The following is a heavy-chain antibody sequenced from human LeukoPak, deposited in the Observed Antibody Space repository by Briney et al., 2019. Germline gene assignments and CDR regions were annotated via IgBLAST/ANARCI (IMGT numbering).Heavy chain of an antibody. CDR2: IYHSGST. Sequence: PSETLSLTCAVSGYSISSGYYWGWIRQPPGKGLGWIGSIYHSGSTYYNPSLKSRVTISVDTSKNQFSLKLSSVTAADTAVYYCARSLWFGEFYFDYWGQGTLVTVSS. D-gene: IGHD3-10*01. V-gene: IGHV4-38-2*01. J-gene: IGHJ4*02. CDR1: GYSISSGYY. CDR3: ARSLWFGEFYFDY.